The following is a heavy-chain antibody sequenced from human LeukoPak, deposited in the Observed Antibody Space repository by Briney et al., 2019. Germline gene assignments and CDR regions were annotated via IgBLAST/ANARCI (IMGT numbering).Heavy chain of an antibody. CDR3: ASPRYCSGGSCQYFDY. V-gene: IGHV1-18*01. Sequence: ASVKVSCKASGYTFTSYGISWVRQAPGQGLEWMGWISAYNGNTNYAQKLQGRVTMTTDTSTSTAYMELSSLRSEDTAVYYCASPRYCSGGSCQYFDYWGQGTLVTVSS. J-gene: IGHJ4*02. CDR1: GYTFTSYG. CDR2: ISAYNGNT. D-gene: IGHD2-15*01.